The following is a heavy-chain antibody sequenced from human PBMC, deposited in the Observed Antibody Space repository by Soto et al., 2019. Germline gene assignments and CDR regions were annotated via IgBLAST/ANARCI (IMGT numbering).Heavy chain of an antibody. CDR3: ARMTIYDSSGYYFDY. V-gene: IGHV4-30-2*01. D-gene: IGHD3-22*01. Sequence: SETLSLTCAVSGGSISSGGYSWSWIRQPPGKGLEWIGYIYHSGSTYYNPSLKSRVTISVDRSKNQFSLKLSSVTAADTAVYYCARMTIYDSSGYYFDYWGQGTLVTVS. CDR1: GGSISSGGYS. CDR2: IYHSGST. J-gene: IGHJ4*02.